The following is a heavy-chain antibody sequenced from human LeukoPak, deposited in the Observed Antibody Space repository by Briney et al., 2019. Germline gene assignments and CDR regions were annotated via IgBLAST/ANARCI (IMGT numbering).Heavy chain of an antibody. J-gene: IGHJ6*03. V-gene: IGHV3-23*01. CDR2: ISGSGGST. CDR3: AKAEYSSGWYTKRYYYMDV. Sequence: GGTLRLSCAASGFTFSSYGMSWVRQAPGKGLEWVSAISGSGGSTYYADSVKGRFTISRDNSKNTLYLQMNSLRAEDTAVYYCAKAEYSSGWYTKRYYYMDVWGKGTTVTISS. D-gene: IGHD6-19*01. CDR1: GFTFSSYG.